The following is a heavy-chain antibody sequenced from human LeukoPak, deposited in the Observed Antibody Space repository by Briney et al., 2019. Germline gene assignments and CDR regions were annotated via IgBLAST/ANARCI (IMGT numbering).Heavy chain of an antibody. D-gene: IGHD3-10*01. J-gene: IGHJ4*02. CDR1: GFTFSGYC. CDR3: ARGQPTYYYGSGSYYFDY. Sequence: GGSLRLSCAASGFTFSGYCMNWVRQAPGKGLEWVSYISSSGSPMYYSDSVKGRFTVSRDNAKNSPYLQMNSLRAEDTAVYYCARGQPTYYYGSGSYYFDYWGQGTLVTVSS. CDR2: ISSSGSPM. V-gene: IGHV3-48*01.